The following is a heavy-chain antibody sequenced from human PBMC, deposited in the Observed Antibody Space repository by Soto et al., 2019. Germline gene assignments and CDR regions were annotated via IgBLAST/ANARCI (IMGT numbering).Heavy chain of an antibody. CDR3: ASRSSGWFFDY. CDR2: ISGSGDST. D-gene: IGHD6-19*01. Sequence: PVGSLRLSCAASGFTFSSYAMNWVRQAPGKGLEWVSVISGSGDSTYYADSVKGRFTISRDNSKNTLYLQMNSLRAEDTAVYYCASRSSGWFFDYWGQGTLVTVSS. V-gene: IGHV3-23*01. J-gene: IGHJ4*02. CDR1: GFTFSSYA.